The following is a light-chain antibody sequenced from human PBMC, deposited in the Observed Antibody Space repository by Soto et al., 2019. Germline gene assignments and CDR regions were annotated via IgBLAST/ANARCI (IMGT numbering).Light chain of an antibody. J-gene: IGKJ5*01. V-gene: IGKV1-39*01. CDR1: QSISNY. Sequence: DIQMTQSPSSLSASVVDGVTITCLASQSISNYLNWYQQKPGKAPKVLIYAASNLQSGVPSRFSGSGSGTDFTLTISSLQPEDFATYYCQQSYSTPINFGQGTRLEIK. CDR2: AAS. CDR3: QQSYSTPIN.